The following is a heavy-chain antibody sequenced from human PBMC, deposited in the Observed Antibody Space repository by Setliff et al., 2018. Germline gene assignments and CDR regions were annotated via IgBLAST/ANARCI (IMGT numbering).Heavy chain of an antibody. J-gene: IGHJ6*02. CDR2: IQKSGGT. V-gene: IGHV4-59*01. CDR1: GVSISNYY. D-gene: IGHD3-10*01. CDR3: ARLSWDGLRYHGLDV. Sequence: SETLSLTCNVSGVSISNYYWSWIRQPPGKGLGCIGYIQKSGGTNYNPSLKSRVTISVDTSTNQFSLKLRSVTAADTAVYYCARLSWDGLRYHGLDVWGQGTTVTV.